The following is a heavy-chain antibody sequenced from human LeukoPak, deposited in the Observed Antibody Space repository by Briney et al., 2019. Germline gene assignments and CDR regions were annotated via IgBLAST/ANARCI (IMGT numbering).Heavy chain of an antibody. CDR1: GFTFDEYA. CDR2: VRGKTNGGTT. Sequence: GGSLRLSCRVSGFTFDEYAMSWVRQAPGKGLEWVGFVRGKTNGGTTEYAASVKGRFTISRDDSKSIAYLQMNSLRTEDTAIYYCTREPPEYCGGDCWGQGTLVTVSS. V-gene: IGHV3-49*04. J-gene: IGHJ4*02. CDR3: TREPPEYCGGDC. D-gene: IGHD2-21*01.